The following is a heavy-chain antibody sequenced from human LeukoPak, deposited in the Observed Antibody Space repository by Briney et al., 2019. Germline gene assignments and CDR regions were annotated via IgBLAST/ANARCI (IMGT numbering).Heavy chain of an antibody. D-gene: IGHD3-3*01. CDR2: IKQDGSEK. CDR3: ARRHYDFWSGYFPSHFYYMDV. J-gene: IGHJ6*03. CDR1: GFTFSSYW. Sequence: GGSLRLSCVVSGFTFSSYWMSWVRQAPGKGLEWVANIKQDGSEKNYVDSVKGRFTISRDNAKNSLYLQMNSLRTEDTAVYLCARRHYDFWSGYFPSHFYYMDVWGKGTTVTVSS. V-gene: IGHV3-7*01.